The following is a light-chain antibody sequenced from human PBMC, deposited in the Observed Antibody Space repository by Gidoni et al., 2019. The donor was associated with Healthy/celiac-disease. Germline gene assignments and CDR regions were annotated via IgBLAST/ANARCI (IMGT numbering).Light chain of an antibody. CDR2: GAS. Sequence: EIVLTQSPGTLSLSPGARATLSCRASQSVSSSYLAWYQQKPGQAPRLLIYGASSRATGIPDRFSGSGSGTDFTLTISRLEPEDFAVYYCQQYGSSGYTFXQXTKLEIK. V-gene: IGKV3-20*01. CDR3: QQYGSSGYT. J-gene: IGKJ2*01. CDR1: QSVSSSY.